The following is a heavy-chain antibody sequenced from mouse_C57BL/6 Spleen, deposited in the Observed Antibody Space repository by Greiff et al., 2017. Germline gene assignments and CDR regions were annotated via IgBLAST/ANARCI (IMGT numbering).Heavy chain of an antibody. Sequence: VKLQESDAELVKPGASVKISCKVSGYTFTDHTIHWMKQRPEQGLEWIGYIYPRDGSTKYNEKFKGKATLTADKSSSTAYMQLNSLTSEDSAVYFCALNWDVNYFDYWGQGTTLTVSS. CDR2: IYPRDGST. V-gene: IGHV1-78*01. J-gene: IGHJ2*01. D-gene: IGHD4-1*01. CDR3: ALNWDVNYFDY. CDR1: GYTFTDHT.